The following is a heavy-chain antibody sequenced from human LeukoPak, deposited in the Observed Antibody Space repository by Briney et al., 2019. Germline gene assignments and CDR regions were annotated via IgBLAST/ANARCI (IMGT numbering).Heavy chain of an antibody. D-gene: IGHD4-17*01. Sequence: SETLSLTCTVSGDSIRGYYWTWIRQSAGKGLEWIGRINTSGSSYYNPALRNRVTMSIDTSKKQVSLRLRAVAAADSAVYYCTRDVGTTGEVKFDPWGQGTQVTVSS. CDR3: TRDVGTTGEVKFDP. CDR1: GDSIRGYY. J-gene: IGHJ5*02. V-gene: IGHV4-4*07. CDR2: INTSGSS.